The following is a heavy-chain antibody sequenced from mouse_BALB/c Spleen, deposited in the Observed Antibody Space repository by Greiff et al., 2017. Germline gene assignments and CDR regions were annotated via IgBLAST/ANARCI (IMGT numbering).Heavy chain of an antibody. D-gene: IGHD1-1*01. J-gene: IGHJ4*01. CDR1: GFTFSSFG. Sequence: EVMLVESGGGLVQPGGSRKLSCAASGFTFSSFGMHWVRQAPEKGLEWVAYISSGSSTIYYADTVKGRFTISRDNPKNTLFLQMTSLRSEDTAMYYCARSGYYGSSYAMDYWGQGTSVTVSS. CDR2: ISSGSSTI. CDR3: ARSGYYGSSYAMDY. V-gene: IGHV5-17*02.